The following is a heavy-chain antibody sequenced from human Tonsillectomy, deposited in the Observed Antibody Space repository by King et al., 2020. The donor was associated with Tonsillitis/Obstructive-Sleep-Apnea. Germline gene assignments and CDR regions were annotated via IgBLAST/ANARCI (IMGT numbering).Heavy chain of an antibody. D-gene: IGHD2-2*02. J-gene: IGHJ4*02. CDR2: ITWNSDNM. Sequence: QLVQSGGGLVQPGRSLRLSCAASGFPFGNYAMHWVRQAPGKGLEWVSSITWNSDNMGYADSVKGRFTISRDNAKNSLYLQMNSLRPQDTALYYCAKGGCGVTSCYNWCYWGQGTLVSVSS. CDR3: AKGGCGVTSCYNWCY. CDR1: GFPFGNYA. V-gene: IGHV3-9*01.